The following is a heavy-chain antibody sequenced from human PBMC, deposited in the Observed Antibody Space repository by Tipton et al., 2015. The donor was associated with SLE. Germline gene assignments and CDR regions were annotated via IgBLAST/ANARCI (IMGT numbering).Heavy chain of an antibody. V-gene: IGHV3-23*01. D-gene: IGHD2-2*01. CDR3: AKSPLGPAALYYYYGMDV. Sequence: GSLRLSCAASGFTFSSYAMSWVRQAPGQGLEWVSAISGSGGSTYYADSVKGRFTISRDNSKNTLYLQMNSLRAEDTAVYYCAKSPLGPAALYYYYGMDVWGQGTTVTVSS. CDR1: GFTFSSYA. J-gene: IGHJ6*02. CDR2: ISGSGGST.